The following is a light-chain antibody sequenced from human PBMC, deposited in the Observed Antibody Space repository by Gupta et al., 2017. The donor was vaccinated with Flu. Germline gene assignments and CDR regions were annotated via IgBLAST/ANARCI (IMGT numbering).Light chain of an antibody. CDR1: QSVSSSY. CDR2: GAS. CDR3: QQYGSSPQT. Sequence: EIALTQSPGTLSLSPGERATLSCRASQSVSSSYLAWYQQKPGQGPRLLIYGASNRATGIPYRFSGSGSGTDFSLTISRLEPEDFAVYYCQQYGSSPQTFGQGTKVEIK. J-gene: IGKJ1*01. V-gene: IGKV3-20*01.